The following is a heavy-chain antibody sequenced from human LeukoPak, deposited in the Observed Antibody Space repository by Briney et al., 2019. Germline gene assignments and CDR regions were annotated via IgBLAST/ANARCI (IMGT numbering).Heavy chain of an antibody. Sequence: SETLSLTCTVPGGSISSYYWSWIRQPPGKGLEWIGYIYYSGSTNYNPSLKSRVTISVDTSKNQFSLKLSSVTAADTAVYYCARGYSSSWLSPWGQGTLVTVSS. J-gene: IGHJ5*02. CDR1: GGSISSYY. CDR3: ARGYSSSWLSP. D-gene: IGHD6-13*01. CDR2: IYYSGST. V-gene: IGHV4-59*01.